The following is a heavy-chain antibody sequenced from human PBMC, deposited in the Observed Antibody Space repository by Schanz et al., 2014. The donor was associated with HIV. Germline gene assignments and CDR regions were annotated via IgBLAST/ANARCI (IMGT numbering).Heavy chain of an antibody. CDR1: GFTVSNNH. D-gene: IGHD6-19*01. CDR2: IKLDGSEK. Sequence: ELQLVESGGGLIQPGGSLRLSCVFSGFTVSNNHLSWVRQAPGKGLEWLANIKLDGSEKYYVDSVKGRFTISRDNTKNTLYLQMNSLGAEDTAVYYCAKVAIHSSGWLPFDYWGQGTLVTVSS. CDR3: AKVAIHSSGWLPFDY. J-gene: IGHJ4*02. V-gene: IGHV3-7*03.